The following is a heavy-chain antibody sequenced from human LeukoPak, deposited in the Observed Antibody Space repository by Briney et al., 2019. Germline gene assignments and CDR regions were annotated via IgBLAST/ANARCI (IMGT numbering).Heavy chain of an antibody. V-gene: IGHV1-46*01. D-gene: IGHD6-19*01. CDR1: GYTFTIYY. Sequence: ASVKASCKASGYTFTIYYIHWVRQAPGQGLEWMGTINPTGGTTSYAQKFQGRVTMTRDTSTSTIYMELSSLRSEDTAVYYCAREVSVAGTCFDYWGQGTLVTVSS. CDR3: AREVSVAGTCFDY. J-gene: IGHJ4*02. CDR2: INPTGGTT.